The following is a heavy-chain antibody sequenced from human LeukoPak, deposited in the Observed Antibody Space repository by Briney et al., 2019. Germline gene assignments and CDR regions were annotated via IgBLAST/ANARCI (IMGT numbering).Heavy chain of an antibody. CDR2: IYYSGST. CDR1: GGSISSYY. V-gene: IGHV4-59*01. D-gene: IGHD3-3*01. Sequence: SETLSLTCTVSGGSISSYYWSWIRQPPGKGLEWIGYIYYSGSTNCNPSLKSRVTISVDTSKNQFSLKLSSVTAADTAVYYCARGDFWSGYYGDAFDIWGQGTMVTVSS. J-gene: IGHJ3*02. CDR3: ARGDFWSGYYGDAFDI.